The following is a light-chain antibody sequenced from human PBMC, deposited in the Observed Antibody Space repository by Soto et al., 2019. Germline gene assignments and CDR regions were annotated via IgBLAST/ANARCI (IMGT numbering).Light chain of an antibody. CDR1: QSVGSDY. V-gene: IGKV3-20*01. CDR3: QQLNSFPIT. J-gene: IGKJ5*01. CDR2: GIF. Sequence: EIVLTQSPRTLSLSPGERATLSCRASQSVGSDYVAWYQHRPGQAPRLLFSGIFRRATGIPDRFSGSGSGTEFTLTISSLQPDDFATYYCQQLNSFPITFGQGTRLEI.